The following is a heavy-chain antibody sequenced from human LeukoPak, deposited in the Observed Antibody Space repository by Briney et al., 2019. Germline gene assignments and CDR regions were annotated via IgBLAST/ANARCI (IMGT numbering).Heavy chain of an antibody. CDR2: ISYDGSNK. V-gene: IGHV3-30*18. Sequence: SGGSLRLSCAASGFTFRSYGMQWVRQAPGKGLEWVACISYDGSNKYYADSGKGRLPISRDNSRHTLYLQINGLRAEDTAVYYCAKDQSENSDGGFDVWGQGTMVTVSS. D-gene: IGHD2-15*01. J-gene: IGHJ3*01. CDR3: AKDQSENSDGGFDV. CDR1: GFTFRSYG.